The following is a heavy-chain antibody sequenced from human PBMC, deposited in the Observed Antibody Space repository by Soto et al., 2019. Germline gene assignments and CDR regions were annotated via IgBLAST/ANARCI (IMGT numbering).Heavy chain of an antibody. D-gene: IGHD2-8*01. CDR2: IYWDDDK. CDR1: GFSLSTSGVG. CDR3: AREWGHFDF. J-gene: IGHJ4*02. V-gene: IGHV2-5*02. Sequence: QITLKESGPTLVKPTQTLTLTCTFSGFSLSTSGVGVGWVRQPPGKALEWLALIYWDDDKRYSPSLKSRLTSTKDTSKNQVVRTMTNMDPVDTATYYCAREWGHFDFWGQGTLVTVSS.